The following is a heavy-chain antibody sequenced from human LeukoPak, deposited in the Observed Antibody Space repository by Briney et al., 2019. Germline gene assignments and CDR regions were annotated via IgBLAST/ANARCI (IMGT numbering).Heavy chain of an antibody. CDR1: GITLSNYG. Sequence: PGGSLRLSCAVSGITLSNYGMSWVRQAPGKGLEWVAGISGSGGRTNYADSVKGRFTISRDSPKNTLYLQMNSLRAEDTAVYFCAKRGVVIRVVLVGFHEEAYYFDSWGQGALVTVSS. V-gene: IGHV3-23*01. J-gene: IGHJ4*02. CDR2: ISGSGGRT. CDR3: AKRGVVIRVVLVGFHEEAYYFDS. D-gene: IGHD3-10*01.